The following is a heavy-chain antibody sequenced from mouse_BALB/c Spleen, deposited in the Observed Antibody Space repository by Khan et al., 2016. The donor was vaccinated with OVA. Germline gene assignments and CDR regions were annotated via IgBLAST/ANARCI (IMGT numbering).Heavy chain of an antibody. Sequence: EVELVESGGGLVQPGGSLKLSCATSGFTFSDYYMYWVRQTPEKRLEWVAHISNGGDSTYYPDTVKGRFTISRDNAKNTLYLQMSRLKSEDTAMYYCARREDAYFFAMDYRGQGTSVTVSS. J-gene: IGHJ4*01. CDR3: ARREDAYFFAMDY. CDR2: ISNGGDST. CDR1: GFTFSDYY. V-gene: IGHV5-12*02.